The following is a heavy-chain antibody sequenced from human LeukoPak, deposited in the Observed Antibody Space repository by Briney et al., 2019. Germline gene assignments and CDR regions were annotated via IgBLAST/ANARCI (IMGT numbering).Heavy chain of an antibody. V-gene: IGHV4-38-2*02. CDR1: GYSISSGYY. CDR3: ARDVRYGDYIFDY. Sequence: SETLSLTCTVSGYSISSGYYWGWIRQPPGKGLEWIGSIYHSGSTYYNPSLKSRVTISVDTSKNQFSLKLSSVTAADTAVYYCARDVRYGDYIFDYWGQGTLVTVSS. J-gene: IGHJ4*02. D-gene: IGHD4-17*01. CDR2: IYHSGST.